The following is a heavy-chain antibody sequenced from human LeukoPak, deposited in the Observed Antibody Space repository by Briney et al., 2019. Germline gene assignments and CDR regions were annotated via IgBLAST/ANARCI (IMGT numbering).Heavy chain of an antibody. CDR2: MEEDGSEK. Sequence: PGGSLRLSCAASGFSFSSYWMTWVRQAPGKGLEWVANMEEDGSEKNYVDSVKGRFTISRDNAKNSLYLQMNSLRAEDTAVYYCARGGRVYNDYWGQGTLVTVSS. D-gene: IGHD3-10*01. V-gene: IGHV3-7*01. CDR3: ARGGRVYNDY. CDR1: GFSFSSYW. J-gene: IGHJ4*02.